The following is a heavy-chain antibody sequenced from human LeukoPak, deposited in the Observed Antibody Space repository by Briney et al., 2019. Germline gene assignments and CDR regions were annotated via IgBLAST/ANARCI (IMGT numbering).Heavy chain of an antibody. CDR1: GFTFNSYN. CDR3: ARVGYSSSSVDY. J-gene: IGHJ4*02. V-gene: IGHV3-21*01. D-gene: IGHD6-6*01. CDR2: ISSSGSYI. Sequence: GGSLRLSCAASGFTFNSYNMNWVRQAPGKGLEWVSSISSSGSYIYYADSVKGRFTISRETAKSSLFLQMNRLRAEETAVYYCARVGYSSSSVDYWGQGTLVTVSS.